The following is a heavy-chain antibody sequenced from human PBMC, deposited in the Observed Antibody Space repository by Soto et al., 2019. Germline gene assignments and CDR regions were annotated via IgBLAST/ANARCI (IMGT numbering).Heavy chain of an antibody. CDR3: ASRGYCGGDCFDAFDI. V-gene: IGHV1-18*01. CDR2: ISAYNGNT. J-gene: IGHJ3*02. CDR1: GYTFTSYG. D-gene: IGHD2-21*02. Sequence: QVQLVQSGAEVKKPGASVKVSCKASGYTFTSYGISWVRQAPGQGLEWMGWISAYNGNTNYAQKLQGRVTMTTDTSTSTAYMELRSLSSDDTAVYYCASRGYCGGDCFDAFDIWGQGTMVTVYS.